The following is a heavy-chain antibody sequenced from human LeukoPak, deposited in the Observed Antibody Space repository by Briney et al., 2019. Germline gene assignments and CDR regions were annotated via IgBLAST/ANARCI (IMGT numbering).Heavy chain of an antibody. V-gene: IGHV3-30*02. Sequence: GGSLRLSCAASGFTFSSYGMHWVRQAPGKGLEWVAFIRYDGSNKYYADSVKGRSTISRDNSKNTLYLQMNSLRAEDTAVYYCAKGSEGVAGTRLLDYWGQGTLVTVSS. J-gene: IGHJ4*02. CDR1: GFTFSSYG. CDR2: IRYDGSNK. CDR3: AKGSEGVAGTRLLDY. D-gene: IGHD1-26*01.